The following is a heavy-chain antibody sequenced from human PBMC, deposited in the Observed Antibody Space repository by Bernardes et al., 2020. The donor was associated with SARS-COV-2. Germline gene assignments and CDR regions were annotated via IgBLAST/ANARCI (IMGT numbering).Heavy chain of an antibody. J-gene: IGHJ4*02. CDR2: LSFDGSEK. CDR1: GFTFTSYA. CDR3: AKVLAAGRYLDS. Sequence: GSLRLSCAGSGFTFTSYAMHWVRQAPGKGLEWVAVLSFDGSEKYYGDSVKGRFTISRDISKRTVSLQMDSLRPEDTAVYYCAKVLAAGRYLDSWGQGNLVTVSS. D-gene: IGHD6-13*01. V-gene: IGHV3-30*18.